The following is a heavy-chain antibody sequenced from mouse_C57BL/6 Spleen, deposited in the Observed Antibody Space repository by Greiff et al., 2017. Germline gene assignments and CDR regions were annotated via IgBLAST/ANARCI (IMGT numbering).Heavy chain of an antibody. Sequence: VKLMESGAELVRPGASVTLSCKASGYTFTDYEMHWVKQTPVHGLEWIGAIDPGTGGTAYNQKFKGKAILTAAQSSSTAYMELRSLTSEDSSVYYCTRGFITTVVGVYYFDYWGQGTTLTVSS. CDR3: TRGFITTVVGVYYFDY. J-gene: IGHJ2*01. D-gene: IGHD1-1*01. CDR2: IDPGTGGT. V-gene: IGHV1-15*01. CDR1: GYTFTDYE.